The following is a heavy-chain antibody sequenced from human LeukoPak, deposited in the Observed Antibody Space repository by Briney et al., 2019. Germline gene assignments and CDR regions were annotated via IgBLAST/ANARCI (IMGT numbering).Heavy chain of an antibody. D-gene: IGHD3-22*01. CDR1: GYTFTGYY. CDR3: ATSLHYYDSSGYRDY. CDR2: INPNSGGT. V-gene: IGHV1-2*02. J-gene: IGHJ4*02. Sequence: ASVKVSCKASGYTFTGYYLHWVRQAPGQGLEWMGWINPNSGGTNYAQKFQGRVTMTRDTSISTAYMELSSLRSEGTAVYYCATSLHYYDSSGYRDYWGQGTLVTVSS.